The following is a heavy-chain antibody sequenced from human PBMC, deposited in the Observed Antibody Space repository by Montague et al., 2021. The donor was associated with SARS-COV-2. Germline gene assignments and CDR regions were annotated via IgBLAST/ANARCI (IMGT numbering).Heavy chain of an antibody. V-gene: IGHV2-5*01. CDR1: GFSLDTRGAG. D-gene: IGHD3-9*01. CDR3: AHLIRYYDIFTGIPFDD. Sequence: PALVKPTQTFTLICSFSGFSLDTRGAGVAWIRQPPGKALEWLGTIYWNDGKHYNSSLKSRLSMSKDTSRNQVVLSLTNVDPLDTATYYCAHLIRYYDIFTGIPFDDWGQGTQVTVSS. CDR2: IYWNDGK. J-gene: IGHJ4*02.